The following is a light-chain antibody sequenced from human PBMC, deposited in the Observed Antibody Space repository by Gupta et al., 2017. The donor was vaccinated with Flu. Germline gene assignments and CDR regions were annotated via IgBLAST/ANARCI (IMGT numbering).Light chain of an antibody. J-gene: IGKJ5*01. CDR2: STS. Sequence: DIHLMQSPSSLSASAGDTVTITCRSSQNIGKNLNWYQQRPGEVPILLVFSTSSLQGGVPSRFLGSGSGSDFTLTIDTVQSEDFATYYCQQTDSSPRTFGQGTRLAT. V-gene: IGKV1-39*01. CDR1: QNIGKN. CDR3: QQTDSSPRT.